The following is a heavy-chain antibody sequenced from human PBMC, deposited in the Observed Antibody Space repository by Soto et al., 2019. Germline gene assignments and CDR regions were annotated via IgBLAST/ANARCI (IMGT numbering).Heavy chain of an antibody. J-gene: IGHJ4*02. CDR1: GYTFTSFY. CDR2: INPSGGST. Sequence: ASVKVSCKASGYTFTSFYIHWVRQAPGQGLEWMGIINPSGGSTNYAQKFQGRVIVTRDTSTSTVYMELSSLKSEDTAVYYCARSLAASDYWGQGTLVTGSA. D-gene: IGHD6-6*01. CDR3: ARSLAASDY. V-gene: IGHV1-46*01.